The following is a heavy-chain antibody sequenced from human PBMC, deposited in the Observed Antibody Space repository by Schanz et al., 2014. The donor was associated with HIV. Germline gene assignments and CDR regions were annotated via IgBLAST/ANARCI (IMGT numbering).Heavy chain of an antibody. V-gene: IGHV3-23*04. CDR1: GFTFDNYG. J-gene: IGHJ4*02. CDR3: AKPEYDSRGNSQSHFDS. D-gene: IGHD3-22*01. Sequence: VQLVESGGGVVQPGRSLRLSCVASGFTFDNYGMHWVRQAPGKGLEWVSSISESGGRTYYADSVNGRFTISRDNSKNTLYLQMTTLRTEDTAVYYCAKPEYDSRGNSQSHFDSWGQGTLVTVSS. CDR2: ISESGGRT.